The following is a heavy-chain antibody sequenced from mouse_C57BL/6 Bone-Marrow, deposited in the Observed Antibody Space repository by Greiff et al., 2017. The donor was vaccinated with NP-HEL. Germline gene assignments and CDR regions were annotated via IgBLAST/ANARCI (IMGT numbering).Heavy chain of an antibody. CDR2: ITHSGET. V-gene: IGHV12-3*01. Sequence: VQLVESGPGLVKPSQSLFLTCSITGFPITSGYYWIWIRQSPGKPLEWMGYITHSGETFYNPSLQSPISITRETSKNQFFLQLNSVTTEDTAMYDWAGDSSGYGDFDYWGEGTTLTVSS. CDR1: GFPITSGYY. J-gene: IGHJ2*01. CDR3: AGDSSGYGDFDY. D-gene: IGHD3-2*02.